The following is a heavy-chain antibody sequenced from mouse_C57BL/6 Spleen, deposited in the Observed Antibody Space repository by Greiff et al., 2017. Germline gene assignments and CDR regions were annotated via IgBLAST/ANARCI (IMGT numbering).Heavy chain of an antibody. CDR2: IDPEDGDT. D-gene: IGHD3-2*02. Sequence: VQLQQSGAELVRPGASVKLSCTASGFNITDYYLHWVKQRPEQGLEWIGRIDPEDGDTEYAPKFQGKATMTADTSSNTAYLQLSSLTSEDTAVYYCTTEDSAGYVAWFADWGQGTLVTVSA. CDR1: GFNITDYY. J-gene: IGHJ3*01. CDR3: TTEDSAGYVAWFAD. V-gene: IGHV14-1*01.